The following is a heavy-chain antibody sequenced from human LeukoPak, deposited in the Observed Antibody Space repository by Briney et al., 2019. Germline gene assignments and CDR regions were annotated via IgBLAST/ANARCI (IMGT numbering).Heavy chain of an antibody. CDR3: VRPGSSWDQMDV. CDR1: GYRFASYW. Sequence: GESLKISCKGSGYRFASYWIAWVRQMPGKGLEWMAIIYPGDSETRYSPSFQGQVTISADKSISTAYLQWSSLKASDTAMYFCVRPGSSWDQMDVWGKGTTVTVAS. CDR2: IYPGDSET. V-gene: IGHV5-51*01. J-gene: IGHJ6*04. D-gene: IGHD1-26*01.